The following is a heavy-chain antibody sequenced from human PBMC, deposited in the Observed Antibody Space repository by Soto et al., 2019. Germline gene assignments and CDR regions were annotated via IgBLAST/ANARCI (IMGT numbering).Heavy chain of an antibody. V-gene: IGHV3-74*01. D-gene: IGHD6-19*01. CDR2: INSDGSST. CDR1: GFTFSSYW. J-gene: IGHJ3*02. Sequence: PGGSLRLSCAASGFTFSSYWMHWVRQAPGKGLVWVSRINSDGSSTSYADSVKGRFTISRDNAKNTLYLQMNSLRAEDTAVYYCERVFYSRGGYSKGVFDMGGKGKMVTV. CDR3: ERVFYSRGGYSKGVFDM.